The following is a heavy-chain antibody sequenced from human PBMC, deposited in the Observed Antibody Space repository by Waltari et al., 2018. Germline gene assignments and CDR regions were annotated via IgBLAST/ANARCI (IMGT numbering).Heavy chain of an antibody. CDR2: ISSSSSYI. CDR1: GFTFSSYS. J-gene: IGHJ6*02. V-gene: IGHV3-21*01. D-gene: IGHD6-6*01. Sequence: EVQLAESGGGLVKPGGSLRLSCSASGFTFSSYSMNGVRHATGKGLEWVSSISSSSSYIYYADSVKGRFTISRDNAKNSLYLQMNSLRAEDTAVYYCARAAAQLVYYYGMDVWGQGTTVTVSS. CDR3: ARAAAQLVYYYGMDV.